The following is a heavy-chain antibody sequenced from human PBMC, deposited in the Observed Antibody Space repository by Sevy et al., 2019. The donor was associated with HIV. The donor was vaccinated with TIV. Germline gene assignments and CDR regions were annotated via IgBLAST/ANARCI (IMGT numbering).Heavy chain of an antibody. V-gene: IGHV3-48*03. J-gene: IGHJ6*02. Sequence: LSLTCAASGFTFSSYEMNWVRQAPGKGLEWVSYISSSGSTIYYADSVKGRFTISRDNAKNSLYLQMNSLRAEDTAVYYCARDQIVGATTGYYGMDVWGQGTTVTVSS. CDR1: GFTFSSYE. CDR3: ARDQIVGATTGYYGMDV. CDR2: ISSSGSTI. D-gene: IGHD1-26*01.